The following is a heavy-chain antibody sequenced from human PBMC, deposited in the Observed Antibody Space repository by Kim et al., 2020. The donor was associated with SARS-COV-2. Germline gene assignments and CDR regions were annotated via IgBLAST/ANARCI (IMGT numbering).Heavy chain of an antibody. D-gene: IGHD6-13*01. CDR1: EFTFSSYS. Sequence: GGSLRLSCAASEFTFSSYSMNWVRQAPGKGLEWVSSISSSSSYIYQADSVKGRFTISRDNAKNSLHLQMNSLRAEDTAVYYCARGGQQLGHDYWGQGTLVTVSS. CDR2: ISSSSSYI. J-gene: IGHJ4*02. CDR3: ARGGQQLGHDY. V-gene: IGHV3-21*01.